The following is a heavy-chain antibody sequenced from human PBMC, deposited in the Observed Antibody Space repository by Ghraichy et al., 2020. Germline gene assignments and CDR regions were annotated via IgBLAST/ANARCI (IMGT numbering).Heavy chain of an antibody. D-gene: IGHD2-2*01. CDR3: AGGYCSSTSCYVRYDY. CDR1: GGTFSSYA. J-gene: IGHJ4*02. CDR2: IIPIFGTA. V-gene: IGHV1-69*13. Sequence: SVKVSCKASGGTFSSYAISWVRQAPGQGLEWMGGIIPIFGTANYAQKFQGRVTITADESTSTAYMELSSLRSEDTAVYYCAGGYCSSTSCYVRYDYWGQGTLVTVSS.